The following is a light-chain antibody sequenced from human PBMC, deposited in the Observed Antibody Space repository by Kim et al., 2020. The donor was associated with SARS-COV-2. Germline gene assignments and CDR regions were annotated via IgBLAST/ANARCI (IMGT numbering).Light chain of an antibody. Sequence: GQSVTISWTGTSSDFGAYNLVCWYQQHPGQAPKFMLHVVSQQTSGVSNRFSGSKSGNTDTLTISGLQAEDEADYYCTSYTRSDTWVFGGGTQLTVL. CDR3: TSYTRSDTWV. CDR1: SSDFGAYNL. V-gene: IGLV2-14*01. J-gene: IGLJ2*01. CDR2: VVS.